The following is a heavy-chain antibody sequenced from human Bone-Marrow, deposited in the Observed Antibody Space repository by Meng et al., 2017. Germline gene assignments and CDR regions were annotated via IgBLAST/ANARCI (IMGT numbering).Heavy chain of an antibody. CDR1: GGSFSGYY. V-gene: IGHV4-34*01. Sequence: QVQLQQWVAGLLKPSETLSLTCAVYGGSFSGYYWSWIRQPPGKGLEWIGEINHSGSTNYNPSLKSRVTISVDTSKNQFSLKLSSVTAADTAVYYCARGVASPIFSTVVTPAFDYWGQGTLVTVSS. CDR3: ARGVASPIFSTVVTPAFDY. CDR2: INHSGST. D-gene: IGHD4-23*01. J-gene: IGHJ4*02.